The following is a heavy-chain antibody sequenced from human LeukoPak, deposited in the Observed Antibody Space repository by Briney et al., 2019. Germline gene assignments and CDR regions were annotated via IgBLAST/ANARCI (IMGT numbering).Heavy chain of an antibody. CDR1: GFTFSSYG. Sequence: GGSLRLSCAASGFTFSSYGMHWVRQAPGKGLEWVAVISYDGSNKYYADSVKGRFTISRDNSKNTLYLQMNSLRAEDTAVYYCAKAMSGDDYGDEPFDYWGQGTLVTVSS. V-gene: IGHV3-30*18. CDR2: ISYDGSNK. CDR3: AKAMSGDDYGDEPFDY. D-gene: IGHD4-17*01. J-gene: IGHJ4*02.